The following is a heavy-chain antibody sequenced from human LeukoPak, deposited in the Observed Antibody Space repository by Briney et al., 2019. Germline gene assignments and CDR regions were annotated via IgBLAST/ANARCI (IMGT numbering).Heavy chain of an antibody. D-gene: IGHD3-9*01. Sequence: SVKVSCKGSGGTFSNYAISGVRQAPGQGLEWMGGLIPIFGTANYAQKFRGRVTITADKSTRTAYMELSSLRSEDTAVYFCARADTSDILTGYSDYWGQGTLVTVSS. J-gene: IGHJ4*02. CDR1: GGTFSNYA. CDR2: LIPIFGTA. V-gene: IGHV1-69*06. CDR3: ARADTSDILTGYSDY.